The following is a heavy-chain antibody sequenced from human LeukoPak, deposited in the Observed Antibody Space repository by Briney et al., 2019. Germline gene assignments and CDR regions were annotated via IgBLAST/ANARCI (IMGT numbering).Heavy chain of an antibody. J-gene: IGHJ3*02. CDR3: ARATSGYYRSLDAFDM. D-gene: IGHD3-22*01. Sequence: PGGSLRLSCAASTFSFSHYGMNWVRQAPGRGLEWLSYITSSSSTILYADSVKGRFTISRDNAKNSVYLQMNSLRAEDTAVYYCARATSGYYRSLDAFDMWGQGTMVTVSS. V-gene: IGHV3-48*01. CDR1: TFSFSHYG. CDR2: ITSSSSTI.